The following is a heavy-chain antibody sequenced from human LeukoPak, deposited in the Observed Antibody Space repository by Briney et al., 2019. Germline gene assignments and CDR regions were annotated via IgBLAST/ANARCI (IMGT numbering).Heavy chain of an antibody. Sequence: ASVKVSCKASGYTFTSYGISCVRQAPGQGLEWMGWISAYNGNTNYAQKLQGRVTMTTDTSTSTAYMELRSLRSDDTAVYYCARQSSPHVDTAMVWVTYWGQGTLVTVSS. V-gene: IGHV1-18*01. CDR3: ARQSSPHVDTAMVWVTY. CDR1: GYTFTSYG. D-gene: IGHD5-18*01. CDR2: ISAYNGNT. J-gene: IGHJ4*02.